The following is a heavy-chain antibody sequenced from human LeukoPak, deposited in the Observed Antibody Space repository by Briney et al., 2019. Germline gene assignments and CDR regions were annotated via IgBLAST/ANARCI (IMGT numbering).Heavy chain of an antibody. CDR3: AREAVAGTTGLDY. CDR2: ISSSSSYI. Sequence: GGSLRLSCAASGLTFSSYSMNWVRQAPGKGLEWVSSISSSSSYIYYADSVKGRFTISRDNAKNSLYLQMNSLRAEDTAVYYCAREAVAGTTGLDYWGQGTLVTVSS. D-gene: IGHD6-19*01. V-gene: IGHV3-21*01. J-gene: IGHJ4*02. CDR1: GLTFSSYS.